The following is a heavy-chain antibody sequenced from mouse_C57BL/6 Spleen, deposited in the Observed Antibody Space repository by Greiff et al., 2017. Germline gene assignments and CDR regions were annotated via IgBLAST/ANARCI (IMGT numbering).Heavy chain of an antibody. Sequence: EVKVVESGGGLVKPGGSLKLSCAASGFTFSDYGMHWVRQPPEKGLEWVAYISSGSSTIYYADTVKGRFTISRDNAKNTLFLQMTSLRSEDTAMXYCTSPLTGTGFAYWGQGTLVTVSA. CDR3: TSPLTGTGFAY. CDR2: ISSGSSTI. D-gene: IGHD4-1*01. J-gene: IGHJ3*01. CDR1: GFTFSDYG. V-gene: IGHV5-17*01.